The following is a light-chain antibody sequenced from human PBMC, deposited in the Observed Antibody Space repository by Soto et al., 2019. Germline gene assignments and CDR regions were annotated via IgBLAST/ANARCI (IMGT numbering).Light chain of an antibody. J-gene: IGKJ1*01. V-gene: IGKV1-5*01. CDR2: DAS. Sequence: DIQLTQSPSTLSASVGDRVTITCRASQSVGSWLAWYQQRPGKAPRLLIYDASSLDSGVPARFSGSGSGTEFTLTVSSLQPDDFATYYCQQYDDYSSKTFGQGTKV. CDR1: QSVGSW. CDR3: QQYDDYSSKT.